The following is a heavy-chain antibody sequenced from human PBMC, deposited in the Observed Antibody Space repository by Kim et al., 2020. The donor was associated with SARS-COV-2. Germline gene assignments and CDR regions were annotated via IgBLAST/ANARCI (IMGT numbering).Heavy chain of an antibody. V-gene: IGHV1-46*01. Sequence: ASVKVSCKASGYTFTSYYMHWVRQAPGQGLEWMGIINPSCGSASYAQKFQGRVTMTRDTSTSTVYMELSSLRSEDTAVYYCARDLPNYYDSSGFQHWGQSTLVTASS. CDR3: ARDLPNYYDSSGFQH. CDR1: GYTFTSYY. J-gene: IGHJ1*01. D-gene: IGHD3-22*01. CDR2: INPSCGSA.